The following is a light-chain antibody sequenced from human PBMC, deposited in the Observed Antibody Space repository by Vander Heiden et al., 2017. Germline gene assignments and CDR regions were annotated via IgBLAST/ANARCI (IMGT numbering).Light chain of an antibody. CDR1: QSVSSY. CDR2: DAS. Sequence: FVLTPSPATLSLSPGERATLSCRASQSVSSYLAWYQQKPGQAPRRLIYDASNRATGIPARFSGSGSGTDFTLTISSLEPEDFAVYYCQQRSNWPPRDTFGQGTKLEIK. CDR3: QQRSNWPPRDT. J-gene: IGKJ2*01. V-gene: IGKV3-11*01.